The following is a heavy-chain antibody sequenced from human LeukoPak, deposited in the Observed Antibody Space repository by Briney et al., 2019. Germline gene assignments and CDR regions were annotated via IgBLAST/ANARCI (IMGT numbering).Heavy chain of an antibody. J-gene: IGHJ3*02. D-gene: IGHD3-3*01. CDR3: AKGGFYYDFWSGYCDAFDI. CDR2: IYSGGST. CDR1: GFTVSSNY. V-gene: IGHV3-53*01. Sequence: GGSLRLSCAASGFTVSSNYMSWVRQAPGKGLEWVSVIYSGGSTYYADSVKGRFAISRDNSKNTLYLQMNSLRAEDTAVYYCAKGGFYYDFWSGYCDAFDIWGQGTMVTVSS.